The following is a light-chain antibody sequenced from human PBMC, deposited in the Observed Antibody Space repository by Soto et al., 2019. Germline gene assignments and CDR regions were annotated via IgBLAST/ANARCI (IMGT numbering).Light chain of an antibody. CDR3: QQFGSSPGFT. J-gene: IGKJ3*01. CDR1: QSASSRY. Sequence: EIVLTQSPGTLSLSPGERATLSCRAGQSASSRYLAWYQLKPGQAPRVLIYGASSRATGIPDRFSGSGSGTDFTLTISRLEPEYFAVYYCQQFGSSPGFTFGPGTKVDMK. CDR2: GAS. V-gene: IGKV3-20*01.